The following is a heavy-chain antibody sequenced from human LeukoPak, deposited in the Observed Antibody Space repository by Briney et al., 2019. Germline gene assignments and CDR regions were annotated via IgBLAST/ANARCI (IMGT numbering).Heavy chain of an antibody. Sequence: GGSLRLSCTASGFTFSSYAMSWVRQAPGKGLEWVSAISGSGGSAYYADSVKGRFTISRDNSKNTLYLQMNSLRAEDTAVYYCANEGYSSGRSADYWGRGTLVTVSS. CDR3: ANEGYSSGRSADY. CDR1: GFTFSSYA. CDR2: ISGSGGSA. D-gene: IGHD6-19*01. V-gene: IGHV3-23*01. J-gene: IGHJ4*02.